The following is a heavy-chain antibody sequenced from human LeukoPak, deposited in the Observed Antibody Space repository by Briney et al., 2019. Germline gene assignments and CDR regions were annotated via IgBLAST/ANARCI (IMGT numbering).Heavy chain of an antibody. V-gene: IGHV1-46*01. CDR2: INPTGGST. J-gene: IGHJ4*02. CDR1: GYTFISYY. CDR3: ARGVPPDY. Sequence: ASVKVSCTASGYTFISYYIHWVRQAPGQGLEWMGIINPTGGSTNYAQEFQGRVTMSRDRSTNTVYMELSSLRSEDTAVYYCARGVPPDYWGQGTLVTVSS.